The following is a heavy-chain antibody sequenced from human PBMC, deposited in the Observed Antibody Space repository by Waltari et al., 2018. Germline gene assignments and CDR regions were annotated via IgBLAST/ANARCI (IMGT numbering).Heavy chain of an antibody. Sequence: QLVQSGAEVKKPGASVKVSCKGSGYIFSNYGVTWVRQAPGQGLEWMGWISGYNGDAKYEEKFEGRVTMTRDTSTSTADMEIRSLRSDDTAVYFCARDDVDSSAFGGFWGQGTQVTVSS. V-gene: IGHV1-18*01. CDR2: ISGYNGDA. D-gene: IGHD3-16*01. CDR1: GYIFSNYG. J-gene: IGHJ4*02. CDR3: ARDDVDSSAFGGF.